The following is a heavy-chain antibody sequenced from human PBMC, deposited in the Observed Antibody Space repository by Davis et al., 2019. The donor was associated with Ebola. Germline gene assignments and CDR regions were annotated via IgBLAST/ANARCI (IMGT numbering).Heavy chain of an antibody. J-gene: IGHJ6*02. CDR3: ARARLHPGYGMDV. Sequence: GESLKISCAASGFTFSSYAMHWVRQAPGKGLEWVAVISYDGSNKYYADSVKGRFTISRDNSKNTLYLQMNSLRAEDTAVYYCARARLHPGYGMDVWGQGTTVTVSS. D-gene: IGHD4-11*01. CDR2: ISYDGSNK. V-gene: IGHV3-30-3*01. CDR1: GFTFSSYA.